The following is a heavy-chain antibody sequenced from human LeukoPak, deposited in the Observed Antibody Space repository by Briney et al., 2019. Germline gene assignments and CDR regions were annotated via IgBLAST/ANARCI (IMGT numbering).Heavy chain of an antibody. CDR3: AKRQKYGDGCLDY. D-gene: IGHD5-24*01. V-gene: IGHV3-23*01. Sequence: EGSLRLSCAASGFTFSSYAMSWVRQAPGKGLEWVSAISGNGDSTYYADSVKGRFTISRDNSKNTLFLQMNSLSAEDTAIYYCAKRQKYGDGCLDYWGQGTLVTVSS. CDR2: ISGNGDST. J-gene: IGHJ4*02. CDR1: GFTFSSYA.